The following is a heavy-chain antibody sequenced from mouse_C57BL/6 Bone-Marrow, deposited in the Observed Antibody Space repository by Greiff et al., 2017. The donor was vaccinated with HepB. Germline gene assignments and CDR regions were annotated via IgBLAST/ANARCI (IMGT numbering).Heavy chain of an antibody. CDR2: INPESGGT. CDR1: GYSFTNYL. CDR3: ARSDGYYCWYFDV. V-gene: IGHV1-54*01. Sequence: QVQLQQSGAGLVRPGTSVKVSCKASGYSFTNYLLGWVNQRLGQGLEWIGVINPESGGTNYNEKFKGKATLTADKSTSTAYMQLSSLTSEDSAVYFCARSDGYYCWYFDVWGTGTTVTVSS. D-gene: IGHD2-3*01. J-gene: IGHJ1*03.